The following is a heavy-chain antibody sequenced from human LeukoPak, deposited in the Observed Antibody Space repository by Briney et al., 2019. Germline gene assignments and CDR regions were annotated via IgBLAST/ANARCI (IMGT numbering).Heavy chain of an antibody. CDR1: GFSFSTSAAG. CDR3: AHRSRGYGYGIDY. V-gene: IGHV2-5*02. D-gene: IGHD5-18*01. Sequence: SGPTLVNPTQPLTLTCTFSGFSFSTSAAGVGWIRQPPGKALEWLALISWDDTKHYSPSLKSRLTITKDTSKNQVVLIMTNMDPVDTATYYCAHRSRGYGYGIDYWGQGALVTVSS. CDR2: ISWDDTK. J-gene: IGHJ4*02.